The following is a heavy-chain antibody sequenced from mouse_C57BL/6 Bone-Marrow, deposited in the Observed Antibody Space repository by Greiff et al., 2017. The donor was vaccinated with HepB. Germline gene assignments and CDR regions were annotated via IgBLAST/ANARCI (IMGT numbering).Heavy chain of an antibody. CDR2: FHPYNDDT. V-gene: IGHV1-47*01. CDR3: ARSTVVASYWYFDV. CDR1: GYTFTTYP. D-gene: IGHD1-1*01. J-gene: IGHJ1*03. Sequence: QVHVKQSGAELVKPGASVKMSCKASGYTFTTYPIEWMKQNHGKSLEWIGNFHPYNDDTKYNEKFKGKATLTVEKSSSTVYLELSRLTSDDSAVYYCARSTVVASYWYFDVWGTGTTVTVSS.